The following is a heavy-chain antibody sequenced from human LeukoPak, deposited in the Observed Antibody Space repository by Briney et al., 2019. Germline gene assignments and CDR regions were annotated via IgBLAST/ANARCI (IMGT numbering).Heavy chain of an antibody. CDR3: ARVAVSGPTGWFDS. V-gene: IGHV3-21*01. CDR1: GFTFSSYA. Sequence: GGSLRLSFAASGFTFSSYAMSWVRQAPGKGLEWVSSISSTSAYIHYADSVKGRFTISRDNVDNVVYLEMNSLGAEDTATYYCARVAVSGPTGWFDSWGQGTLVIVSS. D-gene: IGHD2-8*02. J-gene: IGHJ5*01. CDR2: ISSTSAYI.